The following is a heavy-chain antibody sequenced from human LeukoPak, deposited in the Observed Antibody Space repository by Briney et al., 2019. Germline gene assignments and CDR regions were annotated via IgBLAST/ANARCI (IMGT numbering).Heavy chain of an antibody. Sequence: SETLSLTCAVSGGSISSSSYYWGWLRQPPGKGLEWIGSIYYSGSTYYNPSLKSRVTISVDTSKNQFSLKLSSVTAADTAVYYCARGMDWYYFEDWGQGTLVTVSS. CDR1: GGSISSSSYY. J-gene: IGHJ4*02. D-gene: IGHD2-21*01. CDR2: IYYSGST. CDR3: ARGMDWYYFED. V-gene: IGHV4-39*07.